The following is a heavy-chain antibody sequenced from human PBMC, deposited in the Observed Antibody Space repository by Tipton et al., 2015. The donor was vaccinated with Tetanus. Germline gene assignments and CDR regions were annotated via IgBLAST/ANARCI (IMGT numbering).Heavy chain of an antibody. CDR1: GFTFSSYG. V-gene: IGHV3-33*01. CDR2: IWYDGSNK. CDR3: AREISTPPYYYYGMDV. Sequence: SLRLSCAASGFTFSSYGMHWVRQAPGKGLEWVAVIWYDGSNKYYADSVKGRFTISRDNSKNTLYLQMNSLRAEDTAVYYCAREISTPPYYYYGMDVWGQGTTVTVSS. D-gene: IGHD3-3*02. J-gene: IGHJ6*02.